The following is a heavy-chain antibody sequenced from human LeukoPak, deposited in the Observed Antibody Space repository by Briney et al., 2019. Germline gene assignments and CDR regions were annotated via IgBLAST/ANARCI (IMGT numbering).Heavy chain of an antibody. CDR1: GSASTCSSYA. CDR3: SKDLDYTTSGYFFDY. J-gene: IGHJ4*02. D-gene: IGHD4-11*01. CDR2: ISVSGGT. V-gene: IGHV3-23*01. Sequence: GGSLRLSCADSGSASTCSSYAMSWVRQAPGKGLEWVSAISVSGGTYYAGSVKGRFTISRDNSRNTLYLQMNSLRADDTAVYYCSKDLDYTTSGYFFDYWSQGTLVTVSS.